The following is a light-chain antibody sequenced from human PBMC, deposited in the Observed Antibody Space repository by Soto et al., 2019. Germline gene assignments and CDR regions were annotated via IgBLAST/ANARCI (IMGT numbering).Light chain of an antibody. Sequence: DIQLTQSPSFLSASVGDRVTITCRASQGISSYLAWYQQKPGKAPKLLIYAAPTLQSGVPSRFSGSGSGTDFTLTISCPQSEDFATYYCQQYYSYPQTFGQGTKVDIK. CDR1: QGISSY. V-gene: IGKV1-9*01. CDR2: AAP. CDR3: QQYYSYPQT. J-gene: IGKJ1*01.